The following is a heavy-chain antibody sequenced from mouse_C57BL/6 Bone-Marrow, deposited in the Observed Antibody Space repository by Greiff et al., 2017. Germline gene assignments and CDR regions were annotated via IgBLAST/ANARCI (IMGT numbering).Heavy chain of an antibody. CDR2: IHPNSGST. CDR3: ARDYGSSFDWYFDV. Sequence: QVQLQQPGAELVKPGASVKLSCKASGYTFTSYWMHWVKQRPGQGLEWIGMIHPNSGSTNYNEKFKSKATLTVDKSSSTAYMQHSSLTSEDSAVYYCARDYGSSFDWYFDVWGTGTTVTVSS. V-gene: IGHV1-64*01. D-gene: IGHD1-1*01. J-gene: IGHJ1*03. CDR1: GYTFTSYW.